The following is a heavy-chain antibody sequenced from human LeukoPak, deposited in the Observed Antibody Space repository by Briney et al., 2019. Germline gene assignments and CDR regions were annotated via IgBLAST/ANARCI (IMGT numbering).Heavy chain of an antibody. CDR1: GGSISSYY. J-gene: IGHJ4*02. CDR3: ARTDYGDWGYYFDY. Sequence: SETLSLTCTVSGGSISSYYWSWIRQPPGKGLEWIGYIYYSGSTNYNPSLKSRVTISVDTSKNQFSLKLSSVTAADTAVYYCARTDYGDWGYYFDYWGQGTLVTVSS. D-gene: IGHD4-17*01. CDR2: IYYSGST. V-gene: IGHV4-59*01.